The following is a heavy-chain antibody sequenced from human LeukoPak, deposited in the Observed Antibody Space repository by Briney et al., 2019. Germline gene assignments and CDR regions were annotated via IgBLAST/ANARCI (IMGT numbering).Heavy chain of an antibody. CDR3: ARASDFHSFDP. V-gene: IGHV4-61*02. CDR1: GGSISSGSHY. D-gene: IGHD2/OR15-2a*01. Sequence: PSQTLSLTCTVSGGSISSGSHYWSWIRQPAGKGLEWIGRIYSTGGTTYNPSLKSRVTLSVDTSKNQFSLKLSSVTAADTAVYYCARASDFHSFDPWGQGTLVTVSS. CDR2: IYSTGGT. J-gene: IGHJ5*02.